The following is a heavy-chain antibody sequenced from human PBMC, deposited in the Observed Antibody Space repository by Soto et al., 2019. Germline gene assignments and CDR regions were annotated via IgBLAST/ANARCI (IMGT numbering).Heavy chain of an antibody. CDR1: GCTFSSYW. D-gene: IGHD5-18*01. CDR2: IGQDGEEK. CDR3: ARDFAGYKKWFEP. J-gene: IGHJ5*02. Sequence: GGALSLSCEAFGCTFSSYWMTWGRQAPWQGLEWVANIGQDGEEKYFLDSVRGRFIISRDNAKNSLYLQMNRLRVEDTAFYFCARDFAGYKKWFEPWGQGTVVNVAS. V-gene: IGHV3-7*04.